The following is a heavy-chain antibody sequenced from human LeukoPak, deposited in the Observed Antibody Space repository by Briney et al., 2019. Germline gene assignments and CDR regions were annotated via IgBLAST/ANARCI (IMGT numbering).Heavy chain of an antibody. V-gene: IGHV4-34*01. CDR1: GGSFSDYY. Sequence: SETLSLTCAVYGGSFSDYYWNWIRQPPGKGLEWIGEINHSGSTNCNPSLKSRVTMSFDTFKNQFSLTLSSVTAADTAVYYCARVQDFETRGYYLGYWGHGTLVTVSS. J-gene: IGHJ4*01. CDR3: ARVQDFETRGYYLGY. D-gene: IGHD3-22*01. CDR2: INHSGST.